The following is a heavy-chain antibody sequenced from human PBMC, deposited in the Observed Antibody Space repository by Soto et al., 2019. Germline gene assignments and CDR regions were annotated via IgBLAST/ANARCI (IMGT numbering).Heavy chain of an antibody. Sequence: QVQLVQSGAEVKKHGASVKVSCKASGYTFTSYGISWVRQAPGQGLEWMGWLSAYNGNTNYAQKHQGRVTMTTDTYTSTGYMERRRLRSHDKAVDYCAREGQYDYYYYGMDVWGQGTTGTVCS. V-gene: IGHV1-18*04. CDR3: AREGQYDYYYYGMDV. J-gene: IGHJ6*02. D-gene: IGHD3-3*01. CDR1: GYTFTSYG. CDR2: LSAYNGNT.